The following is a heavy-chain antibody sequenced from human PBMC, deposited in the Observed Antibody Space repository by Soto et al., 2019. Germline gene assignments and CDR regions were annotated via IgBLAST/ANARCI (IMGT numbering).Heavy chain of an antibody. CDR3: ARAPKVSGSAQTRPDF. CDR2: ISPSGTT. Sequence: QVQLHQWGAGLLKPSETLSLACSLYSGSLSGYYWSWIRQPPGKGLEWIGEISPSGTTNYSPSLKSRVSISVDTSKNQFSLNLTSLTAADTAVYYCARAPKVSGSAQTRPDFCGQGSLVTVSS. D-gene: IGHD6-6*01. J-gene: IGHJ4*02. CDR1: SGSLSGYY. V-gene: IGHV4-34*01.